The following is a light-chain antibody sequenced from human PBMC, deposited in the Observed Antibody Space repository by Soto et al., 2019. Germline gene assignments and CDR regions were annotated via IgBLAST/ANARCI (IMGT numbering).Light chain of an antibody. CDR1: QSVLYSSNNKNY. J-gene: IGKJ2*01. V-gene: IGKV4-1*01. CDR2: WAS. CDR3: QQYYSTPQT. Sequence: DIVMTQSPDSLAVSLGERATINCKSSQSVLYSSNNKNYLAWYQQKPGQPPKLLIYWASVRESGVPDRFSGSGSGTDFTLPISSLQAEDVAVYYCQQYYSTPQTFGQGTKLEIK.